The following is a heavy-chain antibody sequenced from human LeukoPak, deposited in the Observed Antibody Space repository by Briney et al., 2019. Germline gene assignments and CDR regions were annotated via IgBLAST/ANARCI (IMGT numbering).Heavy chain of an antibody. CDR2: IVVGSGNT. Sequence: GASVKVSCKASGFTFTSSAMQWVRQARGQRLEWIGWIVVGSGNTNYAQKFQERVTITRDMSTSTAYMELSSLRSEDTAVYYCAAGRDGYNSLDYWGQGTLVTVSS. V-gene: IGHV1-58*02. CDR3: AAGRDGYNSLDY. D-gene: IGHD5-24*01. J-gene: IGHJ4*02. CDR1: GFTFTSSA.